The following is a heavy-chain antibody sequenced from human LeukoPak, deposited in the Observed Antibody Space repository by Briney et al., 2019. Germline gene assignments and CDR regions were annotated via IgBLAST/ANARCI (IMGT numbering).Heavy chain of an antibody. V-gene: IGHV4-39*01. CDR2: IYYSGST. Sequence: KSSETLSLTCTVSGGSISSSSYYWGWIRQPPGKGLEWVGSIYYSGSTYYNPSLKSRVTISVDTSKNQFSLKLSSVTAADTAVYYCARHVNRLSGYYPYYFDYWGQGTLVTVSS. D-gene: IGHD3-22*01. CDR3: ARHVNRLSGYYPYYFDY. CDR1: GGSISSSSYY. J-gene: IGHJ4*02.